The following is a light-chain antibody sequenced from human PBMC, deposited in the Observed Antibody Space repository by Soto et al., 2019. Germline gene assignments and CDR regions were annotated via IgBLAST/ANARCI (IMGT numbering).Light chain of an antibody. V-gene: IGKV1-27*01. J-gene: IGKJ1*01. CDR1: QGISNY. Sequence: DIQMSQSPSSLSTSVGDRVTITCRASQGISNYLAWYQQKPGKVPKLLIYAASTLQSGVPSRFSGSGSGTDFILTISSLQPEDVATYYCQKYNSAPWTFGQGTKVDIK. CDR3: QKYNSAPWT. CDR2: AAS.